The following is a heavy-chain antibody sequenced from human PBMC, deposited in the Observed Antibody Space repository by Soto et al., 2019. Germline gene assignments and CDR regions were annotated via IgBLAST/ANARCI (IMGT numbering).Heavy chain of an antibody. J-gene: IGHJ4*02. Sequence: VASVKVSCKASGGTFSSYRINWVRQAPGQGLEWVGGIVPIYRTADYAQKFQGRVTITADESARTAYMELRSLKSQDTAVYYCARDSGAKLRSSWGQGTLVTVSS. CDR3: ARDSGAKLRSS. CDR1: GGTFSSYR. D-gene: IGHD6-19*01. V-gene: IGHV1-69*13. CDR2: IVPIYRTA.